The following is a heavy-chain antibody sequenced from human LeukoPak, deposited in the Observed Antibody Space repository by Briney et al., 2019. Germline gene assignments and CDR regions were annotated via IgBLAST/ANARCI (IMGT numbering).Heavy chain of an antibody. J-gene: IGHJ6*02. Sequence: PGRSLRLSCAASGFTFSSYGMHWVRQAPGKGLEWVAVIWYDGSNKYYADSVKGRFTISRDNSKNTLYLQMNSLRAEDTAVYYCARDKMGNRLWGNYYYYGMDVWGQGTTVTVSS. V-gene: IGHV3-33*01. CDR2: IWYDGSNK. D-gene: IGHD3-16*01. CDR1: GFTFSSYG. CDR3: ARDKMGNRLWGNYYYYGMDV.